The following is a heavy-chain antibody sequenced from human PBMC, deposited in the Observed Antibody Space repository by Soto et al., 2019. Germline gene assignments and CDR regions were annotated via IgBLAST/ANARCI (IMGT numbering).Heavy chain of an antibody. CDR2: IIPNSGGT. J-gene: IGHJ4*02. Sequence: QVQLVQSGAEVKKPGSSVKVSCKASGGTFSSYAISWVRQAPGQGLEWMGGIIPNSGGTNYAQKFQGRVTMTRDTSISTAYMELSRLRSDDTAVYYCARGGAWDIVVVPAAILGDYWGQGTLVTVSS. CDR1: GGTFSSYA. D-gene: IGHD2-2*02. CDR3: ARGGAWDIVVVPAAILGDY. V-gene: IGHV1-2*02.